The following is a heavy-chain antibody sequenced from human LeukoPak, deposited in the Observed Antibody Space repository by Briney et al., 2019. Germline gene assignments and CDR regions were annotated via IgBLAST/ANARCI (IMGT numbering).Heavy chain of an antibody. CDR2: IYYSEST. Sequence: PSETLSLTCTVSGGSISSSSYYWGWIRQPPGKGLERIGSIYYSESTYYNPSLKSRVTISVDTAKNQFSLKLSSVTAADTAVYYCARHYYDPLGWFDPWGQGTLVTVSS. CDR3: ARHYYDPLGWFDP. J-gene: IGHJ5*02. D-gene: IGHD3-22*01. V-gene: IGHV4-39*01. CDR1: GGSISSSSYY.